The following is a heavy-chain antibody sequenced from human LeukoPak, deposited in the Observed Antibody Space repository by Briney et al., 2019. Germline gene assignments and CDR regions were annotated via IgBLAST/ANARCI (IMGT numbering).Heavy chain of an antibody. D-gene: IGHD6-13*01. CDR3: ARDPIAAAGSGAFDI. CDR2: IYSGGST. CDR1: GFTVSSNY. J-gene: IGHJ3*02. V-gene: IGHV3-53*05. Sequence: GGSLRLSCAASGFTVSSNYMSWVRQAPGKGLEWVSVIYSGGSTYYADSVKGRFTISRDNSKNTLYLQMNSLRAEDTAVYYCARDPIAAAGSGAFDIWGQGTMVTVSS.